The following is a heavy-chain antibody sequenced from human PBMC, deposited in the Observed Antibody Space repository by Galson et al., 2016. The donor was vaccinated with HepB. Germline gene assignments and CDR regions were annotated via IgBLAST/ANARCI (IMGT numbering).Heavy chain of an antibody. CDR2: MNQDGSEK. CDR3: ARNYGPFDL. J-gene: IGHJ5*02. V-gene: IGHV3-7*01. CDR1: GLTFSNYW. D-gene: IGHD3-16*01. Sequence: SLRLSCAASGLTFSNYWLSWVRQAPGKGLEWVANMNQDGSEKYFVDSVKGRFTISRDNAQNSVYLQMNSLRAEDTAVYYCARNYGPFDLWGQGTLVIVSS.